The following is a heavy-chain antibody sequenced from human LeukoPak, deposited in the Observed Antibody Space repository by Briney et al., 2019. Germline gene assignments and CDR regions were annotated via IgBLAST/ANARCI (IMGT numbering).Heavy chain of an antibody. CDR1: VYTFTTYA. D-gene: IGHD2/OR15-2a*01. CDR2: INTGNGNT. J-gene: IGHJ4*02. CDR3: ARHSLTYPAGFDY. V-gene: IGHV1-3*04. Sequence: GASVKVSCKASVYTFTTYAIHWVRQAPGQRLEWMGWINTGNGNTKHSQNFQGRVTITRDTSASTAYMELSSLRSEDTAVYYCARHSLTYPAGFDYWGQGTLVTVSS.